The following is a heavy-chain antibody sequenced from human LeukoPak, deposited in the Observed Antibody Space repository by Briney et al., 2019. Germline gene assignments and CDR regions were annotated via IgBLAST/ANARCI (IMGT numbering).Heavy chain of an antibody. J-gene: IGHJ4*02. Sequence: GGSLRLSCAASGFTFSSYAMHWVRQAPGKWLEWVAVISYDGSNKYYADSVKGRFTISRDNSKNTLYLQMNSLRAEDTAVYYCARGAPIWFGELLLPDYWGQGTLVTVSS. CDR3: ARGAPIWFGELLLPDY. D-gene: IGHD3-10*01. CDR1: GFTFSSYA. V-gene: IGHV3-30*04. CDR2: ISYDGSNK.